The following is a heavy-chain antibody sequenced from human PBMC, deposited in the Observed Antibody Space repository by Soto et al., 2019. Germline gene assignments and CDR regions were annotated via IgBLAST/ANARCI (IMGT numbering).Heavy chain of an antibody. Sequence: EVQLVESGGGLVQPGGSLRLSCAASGFTFSSYWMHWVRQAPEKGLVWVSRVNSDGSDTSYADSVKGRFTISRDNAKNTLYLQMSSLRAEDTAVYYCARESEVAGTCFDYWGQSTLVTVSS. CDR1: GFTFSSYW. V-gene: IGHV3-74*01. J-gene: IGHJ4*02. CDR2: VNSDGSDT. CDR3: ARESEVAGTCFDY. D-gene: IGHD6-19*01.